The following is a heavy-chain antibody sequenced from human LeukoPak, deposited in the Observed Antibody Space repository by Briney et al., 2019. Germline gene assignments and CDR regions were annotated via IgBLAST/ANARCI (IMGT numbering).Heavy chain of an antibody. V-gene: IGHV3-30*18. D-gene: IGHD2-15*01. Sequence: GGSLRLSCAASGFTVSSNYMSWVRQAPGKGLEWVAVISHDGSNIYYGDSVKGRFSISRDNSKNTLYLQMNSLRVEDTAVYYCAKDPYRVVVATGNYLDPWGQGTLVTVSS. CDR3: AKDPYRVVVATGNYLDP. J-gene: IGHJ5*02. CDR2: ISHDGSNI. CDR1: GFTVSSNY.